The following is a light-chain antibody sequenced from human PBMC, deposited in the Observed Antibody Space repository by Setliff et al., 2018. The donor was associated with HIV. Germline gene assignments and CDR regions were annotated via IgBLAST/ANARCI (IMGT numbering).Light chain of an antibody. CDR3: AVWDNGLKGYV. J-gene: IGLJ1*01. Sequence: QSALAQPPSASGTPGRSITISCSGSISNIGSNTVNWYQQLPGTAPKLLMYGVDQRPSGVPDRFSASKSGTSASLAISGLQSEDEADYYCAVWDNGLKGYVFGTGTKSPS. CDR1: ISNIGSNT. CDR2: GVD. V-gene: IGLV1-44*01.